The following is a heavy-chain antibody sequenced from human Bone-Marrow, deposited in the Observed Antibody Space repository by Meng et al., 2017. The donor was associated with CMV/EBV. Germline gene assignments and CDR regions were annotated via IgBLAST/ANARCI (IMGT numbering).Heavy chain of an antibody. V-gene: IGHV3-21*01. CDR2: ISSSSSYI. CDR1: GFTFSSYS. CDR3: ARGEYSGSFDY. Sequence: GESLKISCAASGFTFSSYSMNWVRQAPGKGLEWVSSISSSSSYIYYADSVKGRFTISRDNAKNSLYLQMNSLRAEDTAVYYCARGEYSGSFDYGGQGTLVTVSS. J-gene: IGHJ4*02. D-gene: IGHD1-26*01.